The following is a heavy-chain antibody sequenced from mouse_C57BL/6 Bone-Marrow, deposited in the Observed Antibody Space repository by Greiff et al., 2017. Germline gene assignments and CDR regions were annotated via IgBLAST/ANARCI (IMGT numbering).Heavy chain of an antibody. CDR2: IDPSDSYT. V-gene: IGHV1-69*01. J-gene: IGHJ1*03. D-gene: IGHD1-1*01. Sequence: VQLQQPGAELVMPGASVKLSCKASGYTFTSYWMHWVKQRPGQGLEWIGEIDPSDSYTNYNQKFKGKSTLTVDKSSSTAYMQLSSLTSEDSAVYYCARYGEDYWYFDVWGTGTTVTVSS. CDR3: ARYGEDYWYFDV. CDR1: GYTFTSYW.